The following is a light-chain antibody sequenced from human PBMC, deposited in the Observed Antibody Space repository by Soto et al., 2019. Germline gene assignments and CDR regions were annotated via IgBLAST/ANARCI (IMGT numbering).Light chain of an antibody. CDR2: DAS. Sequence: MTQSPSSLSASVGDRFGITCQAIQNINNYLNWYQQKPGRAPKLLIYDASNLETGVPSRFSGLGSGTDFTFTISSLQPEDIATYYCQQYDYLPPVNTFGPGTKVD. J-gene: IGKJ3*01. CDR3: QQYDYLPPVNT. CDR1: QNINNY. V-gene: IGKV1-33*01.